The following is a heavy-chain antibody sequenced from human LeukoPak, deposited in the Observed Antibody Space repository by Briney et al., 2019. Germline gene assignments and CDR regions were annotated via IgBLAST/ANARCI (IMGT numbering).Heavy chain of an antibody. Sequence: PGGSLRLSCAASGFTFSSYGMHWVRQAPGKGPEWVAVIWYDGSNKYYADSAKGRFTISRDNSKNTLYLQMNSLRAEDTAVYYCAKDKSIAARTGYFDYWGQGTLVTVSS. CDR1: GFTFSSYG. CDR3: AKDKSIAARTGYFDY. J-gene: IGHJ4*02. D-gene: IGHD6-6*01. CDR2: IWYDGSNK. V-gene: IGHV3-33*06.